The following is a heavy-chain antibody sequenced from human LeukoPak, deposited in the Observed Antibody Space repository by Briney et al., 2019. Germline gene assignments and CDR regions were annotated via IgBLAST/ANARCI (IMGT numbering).Heavy chain of an antibody. V-gene: IGHV3-21*01. CDR3: ARDGFSYGPGAAMGY. Sequence: GGSLRLSCAASGFTFRGYNLNWVRQAPGKGLEWVSAIGSSSSYIYYADSVKGRFTISRDNAKNSLYLQMNSLRAEDTAVYYCARDGFSYGPGAAMGYWGQGTLVTVSS. J-gene: IGHJ4*02. CDR2: IGSSSSYI. D-gene: IGHD3-10*01. CDR1: GFTFRGYN.